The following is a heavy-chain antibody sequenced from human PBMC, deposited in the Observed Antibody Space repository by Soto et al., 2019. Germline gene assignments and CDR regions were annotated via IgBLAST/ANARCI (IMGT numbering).Heavy chain of an antibody. Sequence: EVQLLESGGGLVQPGGSLRLSCAASGFTFSSFAMSWVRQAPGKGLEWVSAIGSRGDSTYYADSVKGRFTISRDNSKNTLYLQMNSLRAEDTAVYYCAKDLIYGYNSGRPFDSRGQGTLVTVSS. CDR2: IGSRGDST. CDR1: GFTFSSFA. V-gene: IGHV3-23*01. J-gene: IGHJ4*02. D-gene: IGHD6-19*01. CDR3: AKDLIYGYNSGRPFDS.